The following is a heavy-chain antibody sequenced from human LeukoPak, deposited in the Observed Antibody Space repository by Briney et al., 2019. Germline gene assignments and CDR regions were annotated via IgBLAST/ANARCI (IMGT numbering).Heavy chain of an antibody. V-gene: IGHV1-46*01. J-gene: IGHJ6*03. D-gene: IGHD6-19*01. Sequence: ASVKVSCKASGYTFTSYYMHWVRQAPGQGLEWMGIINPSGGSTSYAQKFQGRVTMTRDTSTSTVYMELSSLRSEDTAVYYCARDSSGWTNYYYYYMDVWGKGTTVTISS. CDR2: INPSGGST. CDR3: ARDSSGWTNYYYYYMDV. CDR1: GYTFTSYY.